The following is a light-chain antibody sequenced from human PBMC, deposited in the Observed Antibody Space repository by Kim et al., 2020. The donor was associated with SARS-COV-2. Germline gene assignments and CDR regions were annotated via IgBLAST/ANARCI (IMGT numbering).Light chain of an antibody. CDR1: QDIRND. CDR2: GAS. CDR3: LQHNTYPIT. V-gene: IGKV1-17*01. Sequence: ASVGDRVTITCRESQDIRNDLGGYQQNPGRAPKRLIYGASSLQSGVPSRFSGSGSGTEFTLTISSLQPEDFATYFCLQHNTYPITFGQGTRLEIK. J-gene: IGKJ5*01.